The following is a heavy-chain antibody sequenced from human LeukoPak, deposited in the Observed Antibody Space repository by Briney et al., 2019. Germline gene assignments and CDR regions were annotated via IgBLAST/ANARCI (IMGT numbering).Heavy chain of an antibody. Sequence: PSETLSLTCAVYGGSFSGYYWSWIRQPPGKGLEWIGEINHSGSTNYNPSLKSRVTISVDTSKNQFSLKLSSVTAADTAVYYCARDSTGDRAFDVWGQGTVVTVSS. V-gene: IGHV4-34*01. D-gene: IGHD7-27*01. J-gene: IGHJ3*01. CDR1: GGSFSGYY. CDR2: INHSGST. CDR3: ARDSTGDRAFDV.